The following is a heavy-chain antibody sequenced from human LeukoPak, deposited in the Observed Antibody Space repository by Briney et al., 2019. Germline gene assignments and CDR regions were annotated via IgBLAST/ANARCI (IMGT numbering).Heavy chain of an antibody. V-gene: IGHV4-59*08. J-gene: IGHJ4*02. CDR1: GGSISSYY. D-gene: IGHD6-13*01. CDR2: IYYSGST. CDR3: ARLGSSSWYVNFDY. Sequence: NPSETQSLTCTVSGGSISSYYWSWIRQPPGKGLEWIGYIYYSGSTNYNPSLKSRVTISIDTSKNQFSLKLSSVTAADTAVYYCARLGSSSWYVNFDYWGQGTLVTVSS.